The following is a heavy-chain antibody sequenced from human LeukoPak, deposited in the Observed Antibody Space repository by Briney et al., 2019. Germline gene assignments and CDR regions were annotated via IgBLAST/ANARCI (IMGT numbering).Heavy chain of an antibody. CDR1: GGSFSGYY. Sequence: SETLSLTCAVYGGSFSGYYWSWIRQPPGKGLEWIGEINHSGSANYNPSLKSRVTISVDTSKNQFSLKLSSVTAANTAVYYCARVYSGSYFDYWGQGTLVTVSS. V-gene: IGHV4-34*01. D-gene: IGHD1-26*01. CDR3: ARVYSGSYFDY. CDR2: INHSGSA. J-gene: IGHJ4*02.